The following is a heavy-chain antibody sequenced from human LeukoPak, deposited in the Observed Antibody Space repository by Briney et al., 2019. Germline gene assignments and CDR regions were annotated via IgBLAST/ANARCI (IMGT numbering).Heavy chain of an antibody. D-gene: IGHD6-19*01. CDR1: GFTVSSNY. V-gene: IGHV3-53*01. CDR3: ARSGSGWFDY. CDR2: IYSDGNT. Sequence: GGSLRLSCAASGFTVSSNYMSWVRQAPGKGLEWVSVIYSDGNTYYADSVKGRFTISRDNSKNTVYLQMNSLRAEDTAVYYCARSGSGWFDYWGQGTLVTVSS. J-gene: IGHJ4*02.